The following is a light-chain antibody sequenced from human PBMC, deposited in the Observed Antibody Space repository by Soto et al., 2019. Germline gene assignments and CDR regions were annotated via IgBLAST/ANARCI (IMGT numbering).Light chain of an antibody. J-gene: IGKJ1*01. CDR2: GAS. V-gene: IGKV3-15*01. CDR1: QSVSSN. Sequence: EIVMTQSPATLSVSPVERATFSCRASQSVSSNLAWYQQKPGQAPGLLIYGASIRATGIPARFSGSGSGTEFTLTISTLQSEDFAIYYCQHYNNWPPWTFGQGTKVDIK. CDR3: QHYNNWPPWT.